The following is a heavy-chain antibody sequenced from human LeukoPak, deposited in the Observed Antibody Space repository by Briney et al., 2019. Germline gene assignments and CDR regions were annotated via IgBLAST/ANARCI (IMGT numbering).Heavy chain of an antibody. D-gene: IGHD3-22*01. V-gene: IGHV1-18*01. CDR1: GYTFTSYG. J-gene: IGHJ4*02. CDR2: ISAYNGNT. Sequence: ASVKVSCKASGYTFTSYGISWVRQAPGQGLEWMGWISAYNGNTNYAQKLQGRVTMTTDTSTSTAYMELRSLRSDDTAVYYCARDLIAMMVVVITTVWFFRWFGGQGTLVTVSS. CDR3: ARDLIAMMVVVITTVWFFRWF.